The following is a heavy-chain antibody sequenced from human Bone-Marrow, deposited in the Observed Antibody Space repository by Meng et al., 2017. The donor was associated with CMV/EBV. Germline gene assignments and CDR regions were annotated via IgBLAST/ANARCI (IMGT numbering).Heavy chain of an antibody. Sequence: SLKISCTASGFNFDDYAMHWVRQAPGKGLEWVSGISWTSGRIGYADSVKGRFTISRDNAKNSLYLEMNSLRAEDTALYYCAKDMGSGSYGRGDGFDIWGQGTAVTVSS. D-gene: IGHD3-10*01. CDR1: GFNFDDYA. CDR3: AKDMGSGSYGRGDGFDI. CDR2: ISWTSGRI. V-gene: IGHV3-9*01. J-gene: IGHJ3*02.